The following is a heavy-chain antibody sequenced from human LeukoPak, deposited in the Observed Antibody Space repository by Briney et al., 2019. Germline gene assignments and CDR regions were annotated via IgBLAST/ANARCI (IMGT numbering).Heavy chain of an antibody. D-gene: IGHD6-19*01. J-gene: IGHJ6*03. CDR1: GFTFSSYW. CDR3: ARAPGYSSGWYGYYYYYYMDV. Sequence: GGSLRLSCAASGFTFSSYWMSWVRQAPGKGLEWVANIKQDGSEKYYVDSVKGRFTISRDNAKNSLYLQMNSLRAEDTAVYCCARAPGYSSGWYGYYYYYYMDVWGKGTTVTVSS. V-gene: IGHV3-7*01. CDR2: IKQDGSEK.